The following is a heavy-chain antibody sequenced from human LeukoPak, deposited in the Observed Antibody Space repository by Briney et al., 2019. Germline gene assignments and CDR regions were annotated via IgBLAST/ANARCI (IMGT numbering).Heavy chain of an antibody. CDR1: GGSISSGNYY. V-gene: IGHV4-31*03. CDR3: ASYGSGSYRFDP. Sequence: SSETLSLTCTVSGGSISSGNYYWSWIRQHPGKGLEWIGYIHHSGSTYYNPSLKSRVITSVDTSKNQFSLKLNSVTAADTAVYYCASYGSGSYRFDPWGQGTLVTVSS. J-gene: IGHJ5*02. CDR2: IHHSGST. D-gene: IGHD3-10*01.